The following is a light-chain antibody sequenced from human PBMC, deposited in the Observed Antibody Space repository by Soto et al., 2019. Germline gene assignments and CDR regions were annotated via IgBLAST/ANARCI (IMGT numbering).Light chain of an antibody. CDR2: RAS. V-gene: IGKV3-15*01. Sequence: EIVMTQSPATLSVSPGERATLSCRASQSVSSNLAWYQQKPGQAPRLLIYRASTRATDIPARFSGGGSGTEFTLPISSLQSEDVAVYYCQHYNNWSPWTFGQGTKVEIK. CDR1: QSVSSN. CDR3: QHYNNWSPWT. J-gene: IGKJ1*01.